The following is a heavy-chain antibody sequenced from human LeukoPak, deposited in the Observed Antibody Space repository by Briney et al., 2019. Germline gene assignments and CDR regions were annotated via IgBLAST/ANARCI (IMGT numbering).Heavy chain of an antibody. CDR3: ARGNSSGWYYDY. CDR1: GGSFTDYY. J-gene: IGHJ4*02. Sequence: SETLSLTCAVYGGSFTDYYWSWIRQPPGKGLEWIGEINHSGGTKYNPSLKSRVTISVDTSKNQFSLKLSPVTAADTAVYYCARGNSSGWYYDYWGQGTLVTVSS. CDR2: INHSGGT. V-gene: IGHV4-34*01. D-gene: IGHD6-19*01.